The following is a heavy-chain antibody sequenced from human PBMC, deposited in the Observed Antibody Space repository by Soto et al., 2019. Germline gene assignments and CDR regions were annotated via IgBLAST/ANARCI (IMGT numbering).Heavy chain of an antibody. CDR1: GFTFSSYG. J-gene: IGHJ4*02. CDR2: ISYDGSNK. CDR3: ARVLLELWPVDY. D-gene: IGHD1-7*01. V-gene: IGHV3-30*03. Sequence: PGGSLRLSCAASGFTFSSYGMHWVRQAPGKGLEWVAVISYDGSNKYYADSVKGRFTISRDNSKNTLYLQMNSLRAEDTAVYYCARVLLELWPVDYWGQGTLVTVSS.